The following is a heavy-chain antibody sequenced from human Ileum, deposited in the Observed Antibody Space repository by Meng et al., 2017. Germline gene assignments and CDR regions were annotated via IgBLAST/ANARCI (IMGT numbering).Heavy chain of an antibody. CDR1: GGASVNSGGSY. Sequence: QVQLQESGPGLVKPSQTLSLTCTVSGGASVNSGGSYWTWIRQHPEKGLEWIGSIHYRGTTFNNPSLMSRSTMSVDTSTSQFSLRLSSVTAADTALYFCARGIGATGLFDSWGQGILVTVSS. J-gene: IGHJ4*02. D-gene: IGHD6-13*01. CDR2: IHYRGTT. CDR3: ARGIGATGLFDS. V-gene: IGHV4-31*03.